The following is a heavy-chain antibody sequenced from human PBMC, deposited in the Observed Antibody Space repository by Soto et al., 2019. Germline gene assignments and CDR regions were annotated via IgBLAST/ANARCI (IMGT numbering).Heavy chain of an antibody. D-gene: IGHD4-17*01. CDR1: GDSISSSNYF. V-gene: IGHV4-39*01. Sequence: ETLSLTCTVSGDSISSSNYFWGWIRQPPGKGLEWIGTIYYSGNTYYSPSLRSRVTISVDTSKNQFSLKLSSVTAADTAVYYCARHKIGSYGDYFDYWGQGTLVTVSS. CDR2: IYYSGNT. CDR3: ARHKIGSYGDYFDY. J-gene: IGHJ4*02.